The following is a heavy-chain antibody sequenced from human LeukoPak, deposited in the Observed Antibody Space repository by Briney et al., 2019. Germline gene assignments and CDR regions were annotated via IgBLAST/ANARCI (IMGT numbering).Heavy chain of an antibody. V-gene: IGHV1-2*02. D-gene: IGHD2-21*02. CDR1: GYTFTGYY. Sequence: GASVKVSCKASGYTFTGYYMHWVRQAPGQGLEWMGWINPNSGGTNYAQKFQGRVTMTRDTSISTAYMELSRLRSDDTAAYYCARGGDCYSSENDAFDIWGQGTMVSVSP. CDR2: INPNSGGT. J-gene: IGHJ3*02. CDR3: ARGGDCYSSENDAFDI.